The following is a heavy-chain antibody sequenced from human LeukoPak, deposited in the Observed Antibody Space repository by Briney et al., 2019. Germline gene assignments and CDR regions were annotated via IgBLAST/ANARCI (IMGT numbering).Heavy chain of an antibody. CDR1: GFTFSTYW. CDR2: INEDGNQK. CDR3: ARASAVAGTRHY. V-gene: IGHV3-7*02. D-gene: IGHD6-19*01. Sequence: GGSLRLSCAASGFTFSTYWMIWDRQAPGKGLEWVANINEDGNQKHYADSVKGRFTISRDNAKNSLYLQMNSLRAEDTAVYYCARASAVAGTRHYWGQGTLVTVSS. J-gene: IGHJ4*02.